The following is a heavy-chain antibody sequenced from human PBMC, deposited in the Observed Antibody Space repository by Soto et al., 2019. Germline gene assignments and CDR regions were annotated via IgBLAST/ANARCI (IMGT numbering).Heavy chain of an antibody. Sequence: EVQLLESGGGLVQPGGSLRLSCAASGFTFSSYAMSWVRQAPGKGLEWVSVLSGSGGSTYYADSVKGRFTISRDNSKNTLYLQMNSLRAEDTAVYYCANRTTGMNFDYWGQGTLVTVSS. D-gene: IGHD1-1*01. J-gene: IGHJ4*02. V-gene: IGHV3-23*01. CDR2: LSGSGGST. CDR1: GFTFSSYA. CDR3: ANRTTGMNFDY.